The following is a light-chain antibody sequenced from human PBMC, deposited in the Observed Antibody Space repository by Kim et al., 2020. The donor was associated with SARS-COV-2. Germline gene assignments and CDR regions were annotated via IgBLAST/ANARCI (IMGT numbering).Light chain of an antibody. Sequence: PGESATLSCRASQSVGGFLAWYQQKPGQAPRLLIYDASIRATDIPARFSGSGSGADYTLTISRLEPEDFAVYYCQQRNNWQVTFGQGTRLEIK. J-gene: IGKJ5*01. V-gene: IGKV3-11*01. CDR1: QSVGGF. CDR2: DAS. CDR3: QQRNNWQVT.